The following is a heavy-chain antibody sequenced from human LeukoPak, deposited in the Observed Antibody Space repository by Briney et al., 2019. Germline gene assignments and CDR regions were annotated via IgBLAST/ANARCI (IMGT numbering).Heavy chain of an antibody. D-gene: IGHD3-3*01. Sequence: SETLSLTCTVSGGSISSYYWSWIRQPPGKGLEWIGYIYYSGSTYYNPSLKSRVTISVDRSKNQFSLKLSSVTAADTAVYYCARVDLEWYYFDYWGQGTLVTVSS. CDR1: GGSISSYY. CDR2: IYYSGST. CDR3: ARVDLEWYYFDY. J-gene: IGHJ4*02. V-gene: IGHV4-59*12.